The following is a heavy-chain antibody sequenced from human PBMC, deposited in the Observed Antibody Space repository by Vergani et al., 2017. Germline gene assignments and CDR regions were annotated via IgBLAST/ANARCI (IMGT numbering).Heavy chain of an antibody. D-gene: IGHD2-15*01. CDR1: GYTFTSYG. V-gene: IGHV7-4-1*02. CDR2: INTNTGNP. J-gene: IGHJ5*02. CDR3: ARGAVALILPGGGFDP. Sequence: QVQLVQSGAEVKKPGASVKVSCKASGYTFTSYGLSWVRQAPGQGLEWMGWINTNTGNPTYAQGFTGRFVFSLDTSVSTAYLQISSLKAEDPAVYYCARGAVALILPGGGFDPWGQGTLVTVSS.